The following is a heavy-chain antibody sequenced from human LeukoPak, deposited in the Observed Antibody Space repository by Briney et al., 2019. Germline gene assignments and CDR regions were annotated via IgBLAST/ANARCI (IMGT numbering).Heavy chain of an antibody. CDR2: INHSGSA. D-gene: IGHD1-7*01. V-gene: IGHV4-34*01. Sequence: SETLSLTCAVYGGSFSGYYWSRIRQPPGKGLEWIGEINHSGSANYNPSLKSRVTISVDTSKNQFSLKLSSVTAADTAVYYCARGGITGTTGEHRFDPWGQGTLVTVSS. CDR1: GGSFSGYY. CDR3: ARGGITGTTGEHRFDP. J-gene: IGHJ5*02.